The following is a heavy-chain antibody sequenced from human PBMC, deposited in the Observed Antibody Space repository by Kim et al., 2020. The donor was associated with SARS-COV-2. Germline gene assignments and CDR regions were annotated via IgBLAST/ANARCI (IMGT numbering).Heavy chain of an antibody. CDR2: IRSETHHGTT. CDR1: GFTFGDYA. Sequence: GGSLRLSCATSGFTFGDYALSWVRQAPGKGLEWVGFIRSETHHGTTEYAASVKGRFTISRDDSKNIAYLQMNSLKTDDTAVYYCTRDLHEIYYFDYWGQGTLVTVSS. J-gene: IGHJ4*02. V-gene: IGHV3-49*04. CDR3: TRDLHEIYYFDY.